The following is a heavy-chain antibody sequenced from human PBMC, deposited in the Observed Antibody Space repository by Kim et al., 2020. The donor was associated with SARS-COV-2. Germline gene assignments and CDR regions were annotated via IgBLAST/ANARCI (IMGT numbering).Heavy chain of an antibody. V-gene: IGHV3-30*18. J-gene: IGHJ3*02. CDR3: AKVLGYCSSTSCYDAFDI. D-gene: IGHD2-2*01. Sequence: GGSLRLSCAASGFTFSSYGMHWVRQAPGKGLEWVAVISYDGSNKYYADSVKGRFTISRDNSKNTLYLQMNSLRAEDTAVYYCAKVLGYCSSTSCYDAFDIWGQGTMVTVSS. CDR1: GFTFSSYG. CDR2: ISYDGSNK.